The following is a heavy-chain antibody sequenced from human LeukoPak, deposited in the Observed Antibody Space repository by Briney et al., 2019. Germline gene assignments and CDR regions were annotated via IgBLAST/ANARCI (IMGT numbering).Heavy chain of an antibody. CDR3: ARGPVTRFEI. CDR1: GFTVSSNY. J-gene: IGHJ3*02. CDR2: IYSGGTT. D-gene: IGHD4-17*01. Sequence: GGSLRLSCAASGFTVSSNYMSWVRQAPGKGLEWVSVIYSGGTTYYADSVRGRFTISGDNSNNTLYLQMNSLRAEDTAVYYCARGPVTRFEIWGQGTMVTVSS. V-gene: IGHV3-53*01.